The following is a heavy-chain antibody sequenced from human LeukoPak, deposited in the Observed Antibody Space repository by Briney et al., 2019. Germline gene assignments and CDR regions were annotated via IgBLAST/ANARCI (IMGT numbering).Heavy chain of an antibody. CDR2: IHYSGST. CDR3: AREGYYYGSGSTNAFDI. J-gene: IGHJ3*02. CDR1: SGSISSSSYY. V-gene: IGHV4-39*07. Sequence: ETLSLTCTVSSGSISSSSYYWGWIRQPPGKGLEWIGNIHYSGSTYYNPSLKSRVTLSLDTSKNQFSLKLSSVTAADTAVYYCAREGYYYGSGSTNAFDIWGQGTMVTVSS. D-gene: IGHD3-10*01.